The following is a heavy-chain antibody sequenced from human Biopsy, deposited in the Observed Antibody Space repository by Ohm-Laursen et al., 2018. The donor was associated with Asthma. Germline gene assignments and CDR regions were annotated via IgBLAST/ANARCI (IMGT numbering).Heavy chain of an antibody. D-gene: IGHD1-26*01. CDR3: AKDVFPGWELRRGPDY. V-gene: IGHV3-30*18. CDR1: GFSFSNYG. J-gene: IGHJ4*02. CDR2: ISFDGSNK. Sequence: PRLSCAASGFSFSNYGMHWVRQAPGKGLEWVAVISFDGSNKNYTDSVKGRFTISGDNSRNTLHLQMNSLRAEDTAVYYCAKDVFPGWELRRGPDYWGQGTLVTVSS.